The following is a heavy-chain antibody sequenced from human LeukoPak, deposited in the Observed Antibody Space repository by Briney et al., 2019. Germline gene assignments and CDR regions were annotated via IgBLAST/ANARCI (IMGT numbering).Heavy chain of an antibody. D-gene: IGHD2-15*01. CDR3: ARRGYCSGANWHSNAFDI. V-gene: IGHV5-51*01. J-gene: IGHJ3*02. Sequence: GESLKISCKGSGYSFTTYWIGWVRQMPGKGLEWRGIIYPGDSDTRYSPSFQGQVTISADYSISTAYLQWSSLKASDTAMYYCARRGYCSGANWHSNAFDIWGQGTMVTVSS. CDR2: IYPGDSDT. CDR1: GYSFTTYW.